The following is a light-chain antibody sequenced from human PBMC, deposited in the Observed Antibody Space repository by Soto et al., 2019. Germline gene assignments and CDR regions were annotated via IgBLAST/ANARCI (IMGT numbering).Light chain of an antibody. CDR1: QSVLYTSNNMNC. CDR3: QQYYSTPWT. CDR2: WAS. V-gene: IGKV4-1*01. J-gene: IGKJ1*01. Sequence: DTVMTQSPASLAVSLGERATINCKSSQSVLYTSNNMNCLAWYQQKPGQPPKLLIYWASTRESGVPDRFSGGGSGTDFTLTISSLQAEDVAVYYCQQYYSTPWTFGRGTKVDIK.